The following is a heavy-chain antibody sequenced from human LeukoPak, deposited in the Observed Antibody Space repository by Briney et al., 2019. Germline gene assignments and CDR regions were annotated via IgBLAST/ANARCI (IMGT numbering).Heavy chain of an antibody. V-gene: IGHV1-8*01. CDR1: GYTFTSYD. CDR3: ARGARGYCTNGVCYDYYFDY. CDR2: MNPNSGNT. J-gene: IGHJ4*02. Sequence: GASVKVSCKASGYTFTSYDINWVRQATGQGLEWMGWMNPNSGNTGYAQKFQGRATMTRNTSISTAYMELSSLRSEDTAVYYCARGARGYCTNGVCYDYYFDYWGQGTLVTVSS. D-gene: IGHD2-8*01.